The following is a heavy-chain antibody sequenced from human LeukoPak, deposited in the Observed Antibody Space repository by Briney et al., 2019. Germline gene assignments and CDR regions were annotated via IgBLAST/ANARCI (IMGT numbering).Heavy chain of an antibody. Sequence: KPSETLSLTCTVSGGSNSSSSYYWGWIRQPPGKGLEWIGSIYYSGSTYYNPSLKSRVTISVDTSKNQFSLKLSSVTAADTAVYYCARHSSGFDYWGQGTLVTVSS. CDR1: GGSNSSSSYY. CDR2: IYYSGST. D-gene: IGHD6-19*01. CDR3: ARHSSGFDY. J-gene: IGHJ4*02. V-gene: IGHV4-39*01.